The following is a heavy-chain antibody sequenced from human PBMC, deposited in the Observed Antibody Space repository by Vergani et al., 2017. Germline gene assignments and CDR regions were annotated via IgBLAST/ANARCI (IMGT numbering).Heavy chain of an antibody. CDR1: GGSFSGYY. Sequence: QVQLQQWGAGLLKPSETLSLTCAVYGGSFSGYYWSWIRQPPGKGLEWIGEINHSGSTNYNPSLKSRVTISVDTSKNQFSLKLSSVTAADTAVYYCARGVLWCGELGDVWGQGTMVTVSS. V-gene: IGHV4-34*01. J-gene: IGHJ6*02. D-gene: IGHD3-10*01. CDR2: INHSGST. CDR3: ARGVLWCGELGDV.